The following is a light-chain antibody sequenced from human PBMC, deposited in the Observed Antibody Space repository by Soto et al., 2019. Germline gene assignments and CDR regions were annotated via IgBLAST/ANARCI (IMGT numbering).Light chain of an antibody. Sequence: EIVLTQSPATLSLSPGERATLSCRASQSVSSYLAWYQQKPGQAPRLLIYDASNRATGIPDRFSGSXSGTDFTLTTSSLEPEDCAVYYCHQYDNSPTTSAQGPQLEI. CDR3: HQYDNSPTT. CDR1: QSVSSY. V-gene: IGKV3-11*01. J-gene: IGKJ5*01. CDR2: DAS.